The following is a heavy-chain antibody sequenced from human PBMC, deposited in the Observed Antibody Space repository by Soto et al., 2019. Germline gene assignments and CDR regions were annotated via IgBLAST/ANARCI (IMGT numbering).Heavy chain of an antibody. CDR1: GGSISSSSYY. Sequence: QLQLQESGPGLVKPSETLSLTCTVSGGSISSSSYYWGWIRQPPGKGLEWIGSIYYSGSTYYNPSLKSRVTISVDTSKNQFSLKLSSVTAADTAVYYCARRTTIHRGYCSGGSCPPDYWGQGTLVTVSS. V-gene: IGHV4-39*01. CDR3: ARRTTIHRGYCSGGSCPPDY. CDR2: IYYSGST. D-gene: IGHD2-15*01. J-gene: IGHJ4*02.